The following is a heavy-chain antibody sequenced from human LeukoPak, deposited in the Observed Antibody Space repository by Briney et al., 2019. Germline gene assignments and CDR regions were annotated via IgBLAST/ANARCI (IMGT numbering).Heavy chain of an antibody. Sequence: PGGSLRLSCAASGFTFSRYTMNWVRQAPGKGLEWVGRIKSKTDGGTTDYAAPVKGRFTISRDDSKNTLYLQMNSLKTEDTAVYYCTTDIQQQLVSFDYWGQGTLVTVSS. CDR2: IKSKTDGGTT. J-gene: IGHJ4*02. CDR3: TTDIQQQLVSFDY. V-gene: IGHV3-15*01. CDR1: GFTFSRYT. D-gene: IGHD6-13*01.